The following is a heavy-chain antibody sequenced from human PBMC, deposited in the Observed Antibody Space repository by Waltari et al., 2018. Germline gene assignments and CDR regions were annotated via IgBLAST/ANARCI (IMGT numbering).Heavy chain of an antibody. J-gene: IGHJ4*02. V-gene: IGHV4-59*01. CDR3: ARERVRSLDY. CDR2: IYYSGST. D-gene: IGHD4-17*01. CDR1: GGSISSYY. Sequence: QVQLQESGPGLVKPSETLSLTCTVSGGSISSYYWRWIRQPPGKGLEWIGYIYYSGSTNYNPSLKSRVTISVDTSKNQFSLKLSSVTAADTAVYYCARERVRSLDYWGQGTLVTVSS.